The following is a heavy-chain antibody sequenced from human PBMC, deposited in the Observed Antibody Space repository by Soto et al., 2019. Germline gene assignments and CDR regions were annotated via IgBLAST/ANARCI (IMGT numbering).Heavy chain of an antibody. CDR3: ARASAARIDY. CDR1: GGSFSGYY. D-gene: IGHD2-2*01. J-gene: IGHJ4*02. CDR2: INHSGST. V-gene: IGHV4-34*01. Sequence: QVQLQQWGAGLLKPSETLSLTCAVYGGSFSGYYWSWIRQPPGKGLEWIGEINHSGSTNYNPSLKSRVTISVDTSKNQFSLKLRSVTAADTAVYYCARASAARIDYWGQGTLVTVSS.